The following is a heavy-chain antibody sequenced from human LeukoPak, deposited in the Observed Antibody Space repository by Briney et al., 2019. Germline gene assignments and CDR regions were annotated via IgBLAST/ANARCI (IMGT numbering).Heavy chain of an antibody. V-gene: IGHV3-11*04. J-gene: IGHJ4*02. Sequence: GGSLRLSCAASGFTFSDYYMSWIRQAPGKGLEWVSYISSSGSTIYYADSVKGRFTISRDNAKNSLYLQMNSLRAEDTAVYYCATHRGYFERPFDYWGQGTLVTVSS. D-gene: IGHD3-9*01. CDR1: GFTFSDYY. CDR3: ATHRGYFERPFDY. CDR2: ISSSGSTI.